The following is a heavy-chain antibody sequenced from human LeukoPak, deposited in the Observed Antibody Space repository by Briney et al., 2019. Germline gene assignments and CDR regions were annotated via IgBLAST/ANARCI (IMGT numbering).Heavy chain of an antibody. J-gene: IGHJ4*02. CDR1: GRSISSYY. Sequence: SETLSLTCAVSGRSISSYYWNWVRQPPGKGLEWIGYMYYSGSTNYNPSLKSRVPISGDTSNNQFSLKLTSVTAADMAVYDCGRGGTYTQFDYWGQGTLVTVSS. V-gene: IGHV4-59*01. D-gene: IGHD1-26*01. CDR2: MYYSGST. CDR3: GRGGTYTQFDY.